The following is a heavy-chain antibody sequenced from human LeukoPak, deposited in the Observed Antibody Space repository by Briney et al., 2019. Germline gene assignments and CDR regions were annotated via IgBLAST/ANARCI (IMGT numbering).Heavy chain of an antibody. V-gene: IGHV1-2*06. CDR3: ARLTAMATFDY. Sequence: ASVKVSCKASGYTFTGYYMHWLRQAPGQGLEWMGRINPNSGGTNYAQKFQGSVTMTRDTSISTAYMELSRLRSDDTAVYYCARLTAMATFDYWGQGTLVTVSS. CDR2: INPNSGGT. J-gene: IGHJ4*02. D-gene: IGHD5-18*01. CDR1: GYTFTGYY.